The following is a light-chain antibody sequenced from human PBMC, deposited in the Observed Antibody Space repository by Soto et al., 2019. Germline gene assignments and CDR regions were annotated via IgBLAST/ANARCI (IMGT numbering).Light chain of an antibody. CDR2: AAS. Sequence: DIQMTESPSSLSASVGDRVTITCRASQSISSYLHWYQQKPGKAPKLLIFAASSLQSGVPSRFSGSRSGPDFTLTISSLQTEDFATYDCQQSYSSTPTFGQGTKVDIK. J-gene: IGKJ1*01. CDR1: QSISSY. V-gene: IGKV1-39*01. CDR3: QQSYSSTPT.